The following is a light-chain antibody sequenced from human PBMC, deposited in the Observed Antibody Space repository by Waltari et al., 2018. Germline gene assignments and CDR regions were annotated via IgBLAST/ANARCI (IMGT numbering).Light chain of an antibody. Sequence: AIRITQSPSSLSASTGDRVTITCRASQGISSYLAWYQQNPGKAPKVLIYAASTLQSGVPSRFSGSGSGTDFTLTISCLQSEDFAIYYCQQSYSAPWTFGQGTKVEIK. CDR1: QGISSY. CDR2: AAS. V-gene: IGKV1-8*01. CDR3: QQSYSAPWT. J-gene: IGKJ1*01.